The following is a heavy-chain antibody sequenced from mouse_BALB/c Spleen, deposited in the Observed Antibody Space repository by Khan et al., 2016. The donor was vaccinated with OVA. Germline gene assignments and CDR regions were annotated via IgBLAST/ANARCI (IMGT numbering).Heavy chain of an antibody. J-gene: IGHJ4*01. CDR1: GYTFTTYY. V-gene: IGHV1S56*01. CDR2: ISPGSGNT. Sequence: QVRLQQSGAELVKPGASVRISCKASGYTFTTYYIHWVKQRPGQGLEWIGWISPGSGNTNYNEKFKGKATLTADKSSNTVYMQLNSLTSEDSAVYACARDDYYSGDAMDYWGQGTSVTVSS. D-gene: IGHD2-3*01. CDR3: ARDDYYSGDAMDY.